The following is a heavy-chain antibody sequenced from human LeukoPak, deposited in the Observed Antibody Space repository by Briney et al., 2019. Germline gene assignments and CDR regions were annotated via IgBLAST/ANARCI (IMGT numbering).Heavy chain of an antibody. V-gene: IGHV3-7*01. CDR1: GFTFSASW. D-gene: IGHD6-19*01. CDR3: ARVGRNGWDFDH. Sequence: GGSLRLSCAASGFTFSASWMTWVRQAPGKGLEWVTIINEGGGLTFYVDSVKGRFSISRDNSKNSLSLQMSTLRVEDTAMYHCARVGRNGWDFDHWGQGTLVTVSS. CDR2: INEGGGLT. J-gene: IGHJ4*02.